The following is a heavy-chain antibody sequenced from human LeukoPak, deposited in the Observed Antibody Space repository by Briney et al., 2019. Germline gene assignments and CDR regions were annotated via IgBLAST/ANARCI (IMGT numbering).Heavy chain of an antibody. J-gene: IGHJ3*02. CDR3: ARADYYDSSGDAFDI. D-gene: IGHD3-22*01. Sequence: PSETLSLTCAVYGGSFSGYYWSWIRQPPGKGLEWIGEINHSGSTNYNPSLKSRVTISVDTSKNQFSLKLSSVTAADTAVYYCARADYYDSSGDAFDIWGQGTMVTVSS. CDR2: INHSGST. CDR1: GGSFSGYY. V-gene: IGHV4-34*01.